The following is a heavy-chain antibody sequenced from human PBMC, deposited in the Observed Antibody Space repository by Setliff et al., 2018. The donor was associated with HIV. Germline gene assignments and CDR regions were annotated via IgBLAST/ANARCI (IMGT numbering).Heavy chain of an antibody. CDR1: GYTLTSYE. CDR3: ARIGYSSGWYTGDY. D-gene: IGHD6-19*01. CDR2: MNPNSGDT. Sequence: ASVKVSCKASGYTLTSYEINWVRQATGQGLEWMGWMNPNSGDTGYAQKFQGRVTMTRDTSISTAYMELSRLRSDDTAVYYCARIGYSSGWYTGDYWGQGTLVTVSS. J-gene: IGHJ4*02. V-gene: IGHV1-8*02.